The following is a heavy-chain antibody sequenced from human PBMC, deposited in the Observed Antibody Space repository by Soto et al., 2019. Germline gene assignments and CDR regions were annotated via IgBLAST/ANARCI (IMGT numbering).Heavy chain of an antibody. J-gene: IGHJ6*02. CDR3: ARHDVRTIFGVVTPSLGGMDV. D-gene: IGHD3-3*01. V-gene: IGHV4-39*01. CDR1: GGSISSSSYY. CDR2: IYYSGST. Sequence: SETLSLTCTVSGGSISSSSYYWGWIRQPPGKGLEWIGSIYYSGSTYYNPSLKSRVTISVDTSKNQFSLKLSSVTAADTAVYYCARHDVRTIFGVVTPSLGGMDVWGQGTTVTVSS.